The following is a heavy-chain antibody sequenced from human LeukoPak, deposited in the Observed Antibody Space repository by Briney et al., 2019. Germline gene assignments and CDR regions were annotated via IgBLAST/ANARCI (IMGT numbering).Heavy chain of an antibody. CDR1: GFTFSSYA. J-gene: IGHJ4*02. CDR3: AKDIYCSGGSCYSGRHDY. D-gene: IGHD2-15*01. CDR2: ISYDGSNK. V-gene: IGHV3-30-3*01. Sequence: GGSLRLSCAASGFTFSSYAMHWVRQAPGKGLEWVAVISYDGSNKYYADSVKGRFTISRDNSKNTLYLQMNSLRAEDTAVYYCAKDIYCSGGSCYSGRHDYWGQGTLVTVSS.